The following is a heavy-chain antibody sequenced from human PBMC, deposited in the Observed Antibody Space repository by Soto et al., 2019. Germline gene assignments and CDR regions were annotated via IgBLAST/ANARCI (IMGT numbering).Heavy chain of an antibody. V-gene: IGHV6-1*01. Sequence: PSQTLSLTCAISGDSVSSNTASWNWIRQSPSRGLEWLGRTYFRSKWYNDYAVSVKSRITTNPDTSNNQFSLQLNSVTPEDTAVYFCAKGDNLGPKTGYAFDPWGQGIMVTVSS. J-gene: IGHJ5*02. D-gene: IGHD5-12*01. CDR2: TYFRSKWYN. CDR1: GDSVSSNTAS. CDR3: AKGDNLGPKTGYAFDP.